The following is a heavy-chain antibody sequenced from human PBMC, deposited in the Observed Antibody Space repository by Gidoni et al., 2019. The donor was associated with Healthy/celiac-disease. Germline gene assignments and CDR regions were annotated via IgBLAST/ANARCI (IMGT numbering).Heavy chain of an antibody. D-gene: IGHD6-13*01. CDR1: GFTFSSYG. CDR3: AKDGSYSSSWSGDAFDI. V-gene: IGHV3-30*18. CDR2: ISYDGSNK. Sequence: QVQLVESGGGVVQPGRSLRLSCAASGFTFSSYGMHWVRQAPGKVLEWVAVISYDGSNKYYADSVKGRFTISRDNSKNTLYLQMNSLRAEDTAVYYCAKDGSYSSSWSGDAFDIWGQGTMVTVSS. J-gene: IGHJ3*02.